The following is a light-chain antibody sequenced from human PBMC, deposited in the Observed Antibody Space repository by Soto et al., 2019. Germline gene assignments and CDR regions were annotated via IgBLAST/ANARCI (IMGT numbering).Light chain of an antibody. CDR1: QGISNY. CDR2: AAS. J-gene: IGKJ4*01. V-gene: IGKV1-27*01. Sequence: DIQMTQSPSSLSASVGDRVTITCRASQGISNYLAWYQQIPGKVPKLLISAASTLQSGVPSRFSGSGSGTHVTLTISSQQPEDVATYYCQKYTNVPAFGGGTKVEIK. CDR3: QKYTNVPA.